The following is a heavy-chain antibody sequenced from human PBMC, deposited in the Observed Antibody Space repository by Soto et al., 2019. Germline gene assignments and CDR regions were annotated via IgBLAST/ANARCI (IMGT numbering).Heavy chain of an antibody. J-gene: IGHJ5*02. Sequence: PSEALSLTCSVSGAALNRGDYYWGWIRQVPGKGLEWIGHIYVTGAVDYNPSLRDRITISQDTSERQFSLNLRLVTAADTAVYYCARLRIATNNYKWFDPWGQGTLVTAPQ. CDR3: ARLRIATNNYKWFDP. CDR1: GAALNRGDYY. D-gene: IGHD2-21*01. CDR2: IYVTGAV. V-gene: IGHV4-31*03.